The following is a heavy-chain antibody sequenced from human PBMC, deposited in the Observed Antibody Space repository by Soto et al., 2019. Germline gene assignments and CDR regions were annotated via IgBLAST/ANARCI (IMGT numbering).Heavy chain of an antibody. V-gene: IGHV1-18*01. J-gene: IGHJ6*02. Sequence: ASVKVSCKASGYTFTIYGIIWVRQDTGQGLEWMGWISAYNGNTNYAQKLQGRVTMTTDTSTSTAYMELRSLRSDDTAVYYCARDDYYYYYYGMDVWGQGTTVTVSS. CDR3: ARDDYYYYYYGMDV. D-gene: IGHD2-21*01. CDR2: ISAYNGNT. CDR1: GYTFTIYG.